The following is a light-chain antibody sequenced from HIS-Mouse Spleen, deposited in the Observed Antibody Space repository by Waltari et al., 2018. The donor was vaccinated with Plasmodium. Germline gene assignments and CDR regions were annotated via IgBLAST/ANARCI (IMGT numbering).Light chain of an antibody. J-gene: IGLJ3*02. CDR3: SSYTSSRV. Sequence: QSALTQPASVSGSPGQSITISFTGTSSDVGGYNYVYWYQQHPGKAPKRMIYEVSNRPSGVSNRFSGSKSGNTASLTISGLQAEDEADYYCSSYTSSRVFGGGTKLTVL. CDR2: EVS. CDR1: SSDVGGYNY. V-gene: IGLV2-14*01.